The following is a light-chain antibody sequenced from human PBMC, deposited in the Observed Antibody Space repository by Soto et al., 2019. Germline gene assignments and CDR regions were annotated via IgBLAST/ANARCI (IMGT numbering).Light chain of an antibody. V-gene: IGKV1-6*01. CDR1: QAIRNE. CDR2: AAS. J-gene: IGKJ1*01. CDR3: LQDYNFPAWT. Sequence: AIQLTQSPYSLSASVVDRVIITCLASQAIRNELGWYQQKPGKPPKLMIYAASILQTGVPSRLSGSGSATDFTPTISSLQPQDFATYYCLQDYNFPAWTFGQGTKVDI.